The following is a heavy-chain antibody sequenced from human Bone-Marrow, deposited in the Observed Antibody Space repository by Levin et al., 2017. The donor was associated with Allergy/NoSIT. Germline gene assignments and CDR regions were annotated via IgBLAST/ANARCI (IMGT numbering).Heavy chain of an antibody. Sequence: AASVKVSCKASGYTFISYDLNWVRQATGQGLEWMGWMNPNSGNTGYAQKFQGRVTMTRNTSISTAYMELSSLRSEDTAVYYCARGLRQLDFDYWGQGTLVTVSS. J-gene: IGHJ4*02. D-gene: IGHD6-13*01. CDR2: MNPNSGNT. CDR3: ARGLRQLDFDY. V-gene: IGHV1-8*01. CDR1: GYTFISYD.